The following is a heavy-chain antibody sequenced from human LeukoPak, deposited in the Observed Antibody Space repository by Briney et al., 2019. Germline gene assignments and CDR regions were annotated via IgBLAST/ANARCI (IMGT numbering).Heavy chain of an antibody. J-gene: IGHJ4*02. V-gene: IGHV4-59*08. CDR1: GGSISSYY. D-gene: IGHD3-10*01. CDR3: ASLYGSGSDY. Sequence: PSETLSLTCTVSGGSISSYYWSWIRQPPGKGLEWIGYIYYSGSTNYNPSLKSRVTISVDTSRNLFSLKLSSVTAADTAVYYCASLYGSGSDYWGQGTLVTVSS. CDR2: IYYSGST.